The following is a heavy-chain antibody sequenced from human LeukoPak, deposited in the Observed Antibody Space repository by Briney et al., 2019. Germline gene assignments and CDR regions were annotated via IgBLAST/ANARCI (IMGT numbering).Heavy chain of an antibody. CDR3: AREGIEATNPSSDHFYYYMDV. CDR2: VYSSGST. Sequence: PSETLSLTCNVSDDSINTYHWSWIRQSAGKGLEWIGRVYSSGSTKYNPSLKSRVTMSVDTSKKQLSLKVRSVTAADTAIYHCAREGIEATNPSSDHFYYYMDVWGTGTSVTVSS. V-gene: IGHV4-4*07. D-gene: IGHD6-13*01. CDR1: DDSINTYH. J-gene: IGHJ6*03.